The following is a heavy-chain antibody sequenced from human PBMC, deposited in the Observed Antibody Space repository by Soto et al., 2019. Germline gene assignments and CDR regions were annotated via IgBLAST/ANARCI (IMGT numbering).Heavy chain of an antibody. CDR1: GGSISSGGYY. Sequence: QVQLQESGPGLVKPSQTLSLTCTVSGGSISSGGYYWSWIRQHPGKGLEWIGYIYYSGSTYYNPCLKSRVTISVDTSKNQFSLKLSSVTAEDTAVYYCARDGGGYYGSGSYYALDYWGQGTLVTVSS. D-gene: IGHD3-10*01. J-gene: IGHJ4*02. CDR3: ARDGGGYYGSGSYYALDY. CDR2: IYYSGST. V-gene: IGHV4-31*03.